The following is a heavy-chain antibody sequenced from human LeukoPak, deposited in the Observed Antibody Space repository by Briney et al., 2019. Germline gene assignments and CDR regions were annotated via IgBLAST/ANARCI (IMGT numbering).Heavy chain of an antibody. CDR1: GGTFSSYA. V-gene: IGHV1-69*05. J-gene: IGHJ5*02. CDR2: IIPIFGTA. CDR3: ARVYHYGSGSYWNNWFDP. D-gene: IGHD3-10*01. Sequence: ASVKVSCKASGGTFSSYAISWVRQAPGQGLEWMGRIIPIFGTANYAQKFQGRVTITTDESTSTAYMELSSLRSEDTAVYYCARVYHYGSGSYWNNWFDPWGQGTLVTVSS.